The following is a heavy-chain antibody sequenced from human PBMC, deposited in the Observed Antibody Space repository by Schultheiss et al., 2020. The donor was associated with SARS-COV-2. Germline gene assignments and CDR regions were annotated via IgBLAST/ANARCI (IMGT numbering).Heavy chain of an antibody. D-gene: IGHD5-18*01. J-gene: IGHJ4*02. CDR3: ARAEYSYGPVGFDY. V-gene: IGHV3-30-3*01. Sequence: GGSLRLSCAASGFTFSSYAMHWVRQAPGKGLEWVAVISYDGSNKYYADYVKGRFTISRDNSKNTLYLQMNSLRAEDTAVYYCARAEYSYGPVGFDYWGQGTLVTVSS. CDR2: ISYDGSNK. CDR1: GFTFSSYA.